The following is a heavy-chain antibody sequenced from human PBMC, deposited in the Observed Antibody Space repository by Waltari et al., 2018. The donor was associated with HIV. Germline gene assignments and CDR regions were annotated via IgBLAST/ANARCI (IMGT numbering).Heavy chain of an antibody. CDR2: ISSSGSTI. J-gene: IGHJ4*02. CDR1: GFTFSSYS. V-gene: IGHV3-48*01. CDR3: ARDYSGTYADFDY. Sequence: EVQLVESGGGLVQPGGSLRLSCAASGFTFSSYSMNWVRQAPGKGREGVSYISSSGSTIYDADSVRGRFTISRDKAKNSLYLQLNSLRAEDTAVYYCARDYSGTYADFDYWGQGTLVTVSS. D-gene: IGHD1-26*01.